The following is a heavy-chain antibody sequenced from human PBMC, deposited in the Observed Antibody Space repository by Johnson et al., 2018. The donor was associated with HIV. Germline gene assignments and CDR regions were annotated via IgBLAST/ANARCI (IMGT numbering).Heavy chain of an antibody. CDR2: IRSDGSNK. CDR1: GFTFSSYG. Sequence: QMLLVESGGGVVQPGGSLRLSCAASGFTFSSYGMHWVRQAPGKGLEWVAFIRSDGSNKYYVDSVKGRFTISRDNSKNTLYLQMNSLGAEDTAVYYCAKEGSTVIWGQGTMVTVS. V-gene: IGHV3-30*02. D-gene: IGHD4-11*01. CDR3: AKEGSTVI. J-gene: IGHJ3*01.